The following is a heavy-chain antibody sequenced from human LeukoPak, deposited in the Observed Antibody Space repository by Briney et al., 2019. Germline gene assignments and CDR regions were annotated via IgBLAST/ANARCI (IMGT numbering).Heavy chain of an antibody. V-gene: IGHV1-2*02. CDR2: INPNSGGT. J-gene: IGHJ4*02. Sequence: ASVKVSCKASGYTFTGYYMHWVRQAPGQGLEWMGWINPNSGGTNYAQKFQGRVTMTRDTSISTAYMELSRLRSDDTAVYYCARDVGDCSSTSCLYYFDYWGQGTLVTVSS. CDR1: GYTFTGYY. D-gene: IGHD2-2*01. CDR3: ARDVGDCSSTSCLYYFDY.